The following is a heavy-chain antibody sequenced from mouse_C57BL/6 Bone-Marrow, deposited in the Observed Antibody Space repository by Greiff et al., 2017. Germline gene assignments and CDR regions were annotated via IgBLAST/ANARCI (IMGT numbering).Heavy chain of an antibody. J-gene: IGHJ4*01. Sequence: EVKLVESGGGLVKPGGSLKLSCAASGFTFSDYGMHWVRQAPEKGLEWVAYISSGSSTIYYADTVKGRFTISRDNAKNTLFLQMTSLRSEDTAMYYCARGQGYYGNYRNAMDYWGQGTSVTVSS. CDR2: ISSGSSTI. V-gene: IGHV5-17*01. CDR3: ARGQGYYGNYRNAMDY. CDR1: GFTFSDYG. D-gene: IGHD2-1*01.